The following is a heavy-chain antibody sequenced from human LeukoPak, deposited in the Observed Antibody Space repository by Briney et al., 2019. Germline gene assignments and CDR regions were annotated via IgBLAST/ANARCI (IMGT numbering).Heavy chain of an antibody. Sequence: ASVKVSCKASGYTFTSYDINWVRQATGQGLEWMGWMNPNSGNTGYAQKFQGRVTMTRNTSISTAYMELSSLRSEDTAVYYCARGPTLWFGELFVGYWGQGTLVTVSS. CDR2: MNPNSGNT. CDR1: GYTFTSYD. J-gene: IGHJ4*02. D-gene: IGHD3-10*01. CDR3: ARGPTLWFGELFVGY. V-gene: IGHV1-8*01.